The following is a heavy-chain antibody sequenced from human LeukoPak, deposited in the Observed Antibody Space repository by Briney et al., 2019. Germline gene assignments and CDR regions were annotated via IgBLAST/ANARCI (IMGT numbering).Heavy chain of an antibody. CDR2: IYDGGST. CDR3: ASSGWYLLPGVY. J-gene: IGHJ4*02. CDR1: GGSVNSYY. Sequence: PSETLSLTCTVSGGSVNSYYLSWIRQPAGKTLEWIGRIYDGGSTNYNPSLKSRVTMSVDTSKNQISLKLSSVTAADTAVYYCASSGWYLLPGVYWGQGTLVTVSS. D-gene: IGHD6-19*01. V-gene: IGHV4-4*07.